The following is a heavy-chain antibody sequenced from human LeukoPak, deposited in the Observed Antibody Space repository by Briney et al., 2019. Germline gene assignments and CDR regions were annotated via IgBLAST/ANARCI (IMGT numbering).Heavy chain of an antibody. CDR2: IYHSGST. Sequence: SQTLSLTCAVSGGSISSGGYSWSWIRQPPGKGLEWIGYIYHSGSTYYNPSLKSRVTISVDRSKNQFSLKLSSVTAADTAVYYCARDAHLVYYYYGMDVWGQGTTVTVSS. D-gene: IGHD6-6*01. J-gene: IGHJ6*02. CDR1: GGSISSGGYS. V-gene: IGHV4-30-2*01. CDR3: ARDAHLVYYYYGMDV.